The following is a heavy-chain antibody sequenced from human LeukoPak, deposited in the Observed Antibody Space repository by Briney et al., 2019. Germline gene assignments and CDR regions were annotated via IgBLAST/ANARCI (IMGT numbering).Heavy chain of an antibody. CDR1: GFTFSSYA. CDR2: ISGSGGST. J-gene: IGHJ6*02. CDR3: AGTSSGPERRGMDV. V-gene: IGHV3-23*01. D-gene: IGHD6-19*01. Sequence: GGSLRLSCAASGFTFSSYAMSWVRQAPGKGLEWVSAISGSGGSTHYADSVKGRFTISRDNSKNTLYVQMNSLRAEDTAVYYCAGTSSGPERRGMDVWGQGTTVTVSS.